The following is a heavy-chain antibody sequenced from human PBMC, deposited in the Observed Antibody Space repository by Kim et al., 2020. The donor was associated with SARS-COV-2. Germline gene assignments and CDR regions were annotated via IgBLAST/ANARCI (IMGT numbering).Heavy chain of an antibody. CDR3: ARLNYYDSSGYYEFDY. V-gene: IGHV4-39*01. J-gene: IGHJ4*02. D-gene: IGHD3-22*01. Sequence: LKSRVTISVDTSKNQVALKLSSVTAADTAVYYCARLNYYDSSGYYEFDYWGQGTLVTVSS.